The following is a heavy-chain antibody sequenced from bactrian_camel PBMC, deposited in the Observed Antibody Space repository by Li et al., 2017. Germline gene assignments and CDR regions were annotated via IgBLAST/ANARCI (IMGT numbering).Heavy chain of an antibody. CDR3: AKGPGYYSEWDA. J-gene: IGHJ6*01. Sequence: HVQLVESGGGLEQPGGSLRLSCAASGFAFNSPHMSWVRQAPGKGLEWVSEIHSDGGRTYYADSVKGRFTVSRINAYNTLHLQLSRLKPEDTAIYYCAKGPGYYSEWDAWGQGTQVTVS. V-gene: IGHV3S7*01. CDR2: IHSDGGRT. CDR1: GFAFNSPH. D-gene: IGHD4*01.